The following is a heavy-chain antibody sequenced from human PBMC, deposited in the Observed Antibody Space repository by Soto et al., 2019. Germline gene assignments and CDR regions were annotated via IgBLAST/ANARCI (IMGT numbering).Heavy chain of an antibody. D-gene: IGHD1-26*01. J-gene: IGHJ4*02. CDR3: ASWRSYSGSYCFDY. V-gene: IGHV1-69*06. CDR1: GGTFNTYT. Sequence: SVKVSCKASGGTFNTYTINWVRQAPGRGLEWMGQVIPMYDSVNYAESFQGRVTITADKSTNIAYMELSSLRSEDTALYFCASWRSYSGSYCFDYWGQGTLVTVSS. CDR2: VIPMYDSV.